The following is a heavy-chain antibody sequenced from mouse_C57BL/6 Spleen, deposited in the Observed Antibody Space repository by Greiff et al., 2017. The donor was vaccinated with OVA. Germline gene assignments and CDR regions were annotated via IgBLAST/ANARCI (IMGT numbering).Heavy chain of an antibody. V-gene: IGHV1-9*01. CDR1: GYTFTGYW. CDR3: AREKKKSYDMDY. CDR2: ILPGSGST. D-gene: IGHD1-1*01. Sequence: VQLQQSGAELMKPGASVKLSCKATGYTFTGYWIEWVKQRPGHGLEWIGEILPGSGSTNYNDKFKGKATFTADTSSNTAYLQLSSLTTEDSAIYYGAREKKKSYDMDYWGQGTTLTVSS. J-gene: IGHJ2*01.